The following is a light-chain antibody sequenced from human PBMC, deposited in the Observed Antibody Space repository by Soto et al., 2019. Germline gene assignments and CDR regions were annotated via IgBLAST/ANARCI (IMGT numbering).Light chain of an antibody. CDR1: QSVSSNY. V-gene: IGKV3-20*01. CDR3: QQFGSSSFT. Sequence: EIVLTQSPGTLSLSPRERATLSCRASQSVSSNYLAWYQQKPGQAPRLLIYGASTRATGIPDRFSGSGSGTDFTLTISRLEPDDFAVYYCQQFGSSSFTFGPGTKVDIK. J-gene: IGKJ3*01. CDR2: GAS.